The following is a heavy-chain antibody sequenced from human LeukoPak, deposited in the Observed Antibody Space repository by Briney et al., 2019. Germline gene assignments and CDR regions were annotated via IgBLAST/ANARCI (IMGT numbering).Heavy chain of an antibody. CDR1: GFTFSSYE. D-gene: IGHD3-22*01. V-gene: IGHV3-48*03. CDR2: ISSSGSTI. J-gene: IGHJ4*02. CDR3: ARDRCAYDSSGYYCLDFDY. Sequence: GGSLRLPCAASGFTFSSYEMNWVRQAPGKGLEWVSYISSSGSTIYYADSVKGRFTISRDNAKNSLYLQMNSLRAEDTAVYYCARDRCAYDSSGYYCLDFDYWGQGTLVTVSS.